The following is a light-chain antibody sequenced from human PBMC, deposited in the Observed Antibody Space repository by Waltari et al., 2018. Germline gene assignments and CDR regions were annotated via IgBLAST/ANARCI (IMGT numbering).Light chain of an antibody. J-gene: IGKJ2*01. CDR3: MQSLQTPYT. V-gene: IGKV2-28*01. CDR1: QSLLHTNAYNY. Sequence: DIVMTQSPLSLPVPPGEPASISCRSSQSLLHTNAYNYLDWYLQKPGQSPQLLIYLGSNRASGVPDRFSGSGSGTDFTLKISRVEAEDVGIYYCMQSLQTPYTFGQGTKLEIK. CDR2: LGS.